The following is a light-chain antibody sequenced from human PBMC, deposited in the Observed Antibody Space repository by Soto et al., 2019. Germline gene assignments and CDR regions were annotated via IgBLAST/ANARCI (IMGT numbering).Light chain of an antibody. J-gene: IGKJ5*01. V-gene: IGKV3-20*01. CDR2: GAS. CDR1: QRLSSNF. CDR3: QQYENSPIT. Sequence: EVVLTQSPGILSLSPGERASLSCEASQRLSSNFLAWYQQKPGQAPRLLIYGASSRATGIPDRFSGTGSETDFTLTINRLEPEDFAVYYCQQYENSPITFGQGTRLEIK.